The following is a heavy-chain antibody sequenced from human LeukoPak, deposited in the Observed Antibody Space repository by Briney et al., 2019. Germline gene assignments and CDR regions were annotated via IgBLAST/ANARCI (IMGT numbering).Heavy chain of an antibody. V-gene: IGHV1-69*13. CDR1: GGTFRTFA. Sequence: ASVKVSCKASGGTFRTFAISWVRQAPGQGLEWMGGIIPVFGSANYAQKFQGRVTITADESTSTAYLELSSLTSEDTAVYYCARDRGPHCGSVNCPIEYFEYWGQGTLVTVSS. J-gene: IGHJ4*02. CDR3: ARDRGPHCGSVNCPIEYFEY. CDR2: IIPVFGSA. D-gene: IGHD2-21*01.